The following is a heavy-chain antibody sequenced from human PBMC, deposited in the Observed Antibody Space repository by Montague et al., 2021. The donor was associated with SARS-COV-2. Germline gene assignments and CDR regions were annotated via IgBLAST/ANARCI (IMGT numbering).Heavy chain of an antibody. J-gene: IGHJ4*02. CDR3: ARSESPSYSSSPFDY. Sequence: TLSLTCTVSGGSISSGSYYWSWIRQPAGKGLEWIGRIYTSGSTNYNPSLKSRVTISLDTSKNHFFLRLSSVTAADTAVYYCARSESPSYSSSPFDYWGQGTLVTVSS. V-gene: IGHV4-61*02. CDR2: IYTSGST. CDR1: GGSISSGSYY. D-gene: IGHD6-13*01.